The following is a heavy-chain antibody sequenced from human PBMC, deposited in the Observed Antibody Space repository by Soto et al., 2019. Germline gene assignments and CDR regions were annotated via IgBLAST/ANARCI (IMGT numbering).Heavy chain of an antibody. D-gene: IGHD3-9*01. V-gene: IGHV4-59*11. CDR3: ARVSYFRGFDWLFAFDS. CDR2: IFYSGDT. Sequence: PSETLSLTCSVSGDSLRNHYRSWIRQPPGSRLEWLGHIFYSGDTSSYNPSLKSRVSMSVDTSKNQFSLKLRSVSADDTAVYFCARVSYFRGFDWLFAFDSWGQGALVTVSS. J-gene: IGHJ4*02. CDR1: GDSLRNHY.